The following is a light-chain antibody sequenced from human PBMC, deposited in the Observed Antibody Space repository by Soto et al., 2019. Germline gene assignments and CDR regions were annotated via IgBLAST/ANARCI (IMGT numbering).Light chain of an antibody. J-gene: IGLJ1*01. CDR3: QSYDSSLSGYV. V-gene: IGLV1-40*01. CDR2: GNS. Sequence: QSVLTQPHSVSGAPVQRVTISCTGSSSNIGAGYDVQGYQQLPGTAPKLLFYGNSNRPSGVPDRFSGSKSGTSASLAITGLHAEDEADYYCQSYDSSLSGYVFGTGTKLTVL. CDR1: SSNIGAGYD.